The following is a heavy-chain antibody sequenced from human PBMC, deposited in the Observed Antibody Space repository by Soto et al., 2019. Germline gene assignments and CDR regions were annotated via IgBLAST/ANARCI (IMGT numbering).Heavy chain of an antibody. J-gene: IGHJ6*03. CDR1: GYTFTGYY. D-gene: IGHD6-13*01. CDR3: ARAKEYSSSWSSRFRYYYMDV. CDR2: INPNSGGT. Sequence: ASVKVSCKASGYTFTGYYMHWVRQAPGQGLEWMGWINPNSGGTNYAQKFQGWVTMTRDTSISTAYMELSRLRSDDTAVYYCARAKEYSSSWSSRFRYYYMDVWGKGTTVTVSS. V-gene: IGHV1-2*04.